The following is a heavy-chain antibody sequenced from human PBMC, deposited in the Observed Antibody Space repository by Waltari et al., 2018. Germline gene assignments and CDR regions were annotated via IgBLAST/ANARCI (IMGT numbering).Heavy chain of an antibody. CDR1: GYTLTDYY. D-gene: IGHD3-9*01. J-gene: IGHJ3*02. CDR3: ATGDHFDWLLHLRRAFDI. Sequence: EVQLVQSGAEVKKPGATVKISCKASGYTLTDYYLHWVQQAPGKGLEWMGRVDPEDGETIYADKFQGRVTITAETSTDTAYMELSSLRSEDTAVYYCATGDHFDWLLHLRRAFDIWGQGTMVTVSS. V-gene: IGHV1-69-2*01. CDR2: VDPEDGET.